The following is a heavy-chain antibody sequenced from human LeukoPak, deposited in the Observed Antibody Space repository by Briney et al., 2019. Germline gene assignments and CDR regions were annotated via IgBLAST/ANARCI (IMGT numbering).Heavy chain of an antibody. CDR3: ARDVLDYGGNIIGFDY. Sequence: PGGSLRLSCAASGFTFSRYDLSWVRQAPGKGLECVSTISRGVGTTYYADSVKGRFTISRDNSKNTLYLQMNNLRAEDTAVYYCARDVLDYGGNIIGFDYWGQGTLVTVSS. D-gene: IGHD4-23*01. V-gene: IGHV3-23*01. CDR2: ISRGVGTT. J-gene: IGHJ4*02. CDR1: GFTFSRYD.